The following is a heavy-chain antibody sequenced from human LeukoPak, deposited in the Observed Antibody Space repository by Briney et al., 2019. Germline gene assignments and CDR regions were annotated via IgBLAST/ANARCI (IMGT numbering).Heavy chain of an antibody. CDR2: IYYSGST. CDR3: ARQYIDILTGYHRGELYWYFDL. J-gene: IGHJ2*01. Sequence: SETLSLTCTVSGGSISSSSYYWGWIRQPPGKGLEWIGSIYYSGSTYYNPSLKSRVTISVDSSKNQFSLKLSSVTAADTAVYYCARQYIDILTGYHRGELYWYFDLWGRGTLVTVSS. CDR1: GGSISSSSYY. V-gene: IGHV4-39*01. D-gene: IGHD3-9*01.